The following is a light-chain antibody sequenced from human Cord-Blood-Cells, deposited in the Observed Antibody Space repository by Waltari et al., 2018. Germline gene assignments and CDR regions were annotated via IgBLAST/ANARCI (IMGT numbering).Light chain of an antibody. CDR1: KSISSY. CDR2: DAS. V-gene: IGKV1-39*01. Sequence: DIQMTQSPSSLSASVVDRVTITCRASKSISSYLNWYQQKPGKAPKLLIYDASSLQSGIPSRFSGSGSGTDFTLTISSLQPEDFATYYCQQSYSTPQTFGQGTKVEIK. J-gene: IGKJ1*01. CDR3: QQSYSTPQT.